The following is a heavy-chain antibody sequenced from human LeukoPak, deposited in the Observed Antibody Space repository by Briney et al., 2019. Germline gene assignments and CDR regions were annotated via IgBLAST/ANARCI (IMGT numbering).Heavy chain of an antibody. CDR3: ARDLPSGGIAARPYAFDI. CDR1: GYTFTGYY. J-gene: IGHJ3*02. V-gene: IGHV1-2*02. CDR2: INPNSGGT. D-gene: IGHD6-6*01. Sequence: ASVKVSCKASGYTFTGYYMHWVRQAPGQGLEWMGWINPNSGGTNYAQKFQGRVTMTRDTSISTAYMELSRLRSDDTAVYYCARDLPSGGIAARPYAFDIWGQGTMVTVSS.